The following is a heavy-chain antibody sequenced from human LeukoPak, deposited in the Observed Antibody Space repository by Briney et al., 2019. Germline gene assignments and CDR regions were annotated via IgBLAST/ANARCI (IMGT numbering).Heavy chain of an antibody. CDR1: GVSVSSNSAA. CDR3: GRQIGYTSSWVDY. J-gene: IGHJ4*02. V-gene: IGHV6-1*01. Sequence: SQTLSLTCAISGVSVSSNSAAWNWIRQSPSRCLEWLGRTYYRSKWYNDYAVSVESRIIINPDTTKNQFSLQLNSVTPEDTAVYYCGRQIGYTSSWVDYWGQGTLVTVS. D-gene: IGHD6-13*01. CDR2: TYYRSKWYN.